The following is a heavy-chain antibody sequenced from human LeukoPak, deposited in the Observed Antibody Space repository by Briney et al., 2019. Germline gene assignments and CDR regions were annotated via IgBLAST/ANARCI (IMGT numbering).Heavy chain of an antibody. V-gene: IGHV5-10-1*01. J-gene: IGHJ6*04. CDR2: IDPSDSYT. Sequence: GESLRISCKRSGYSFTSYWTSWVRQIPGKGLEWRGRIDPSDSYTNYSPSFQGHVTISAAKSISTAYLQWSSLKASHTAMYYCASQDYYYYGMDVWGKGTTVTVSS. CDR1: GYSFTSYW. CDR3: ASQDYYYYGMDV.